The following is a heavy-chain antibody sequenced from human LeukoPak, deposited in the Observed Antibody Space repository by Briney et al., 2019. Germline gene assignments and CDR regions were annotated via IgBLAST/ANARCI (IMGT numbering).Heavy chain of an antibody. J-gene: IGHJ3*01. CDR3: ATEGYNRNSDSGWTAFYF. CDR2: VNPNSGGT. Sequence: VASVKVSCKASGYTFSQLYIHWVRQAPGQGLEWMGRVNPNSGGTDYAQIFQGRIIMTRDSSVTTAYVELSRLRSDDTAMYYCATEGYNRNSDSGWTAFYFWGQGTMVTVSS. D-gene: IGHD5-24*01. CDR1: GYTFSQLY. V-gene: IGHV1-2*06.